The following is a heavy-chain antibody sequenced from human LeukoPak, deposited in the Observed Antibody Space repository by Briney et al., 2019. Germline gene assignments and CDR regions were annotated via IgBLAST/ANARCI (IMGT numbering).Heavy chain of an antibody. J-gene: IGHJ4*02. CDR1: GGSISSCSYY. CDR3: ARAGYSSGWYYFDY. V-gene: IGHV4-39*01. CDR2: IYYSGST. Sequence: PSETLSLTCTVSGGSISSCSYYWGWIRPPPGKGLEWIGSIYYSGSTYYNPSLKSRVTISVDTSKNQFSLKLSSVIAADTAVYYCARAGYSSGWYYFDYWGQGTLVTVSS. D-gene: IGHD6-19*01.